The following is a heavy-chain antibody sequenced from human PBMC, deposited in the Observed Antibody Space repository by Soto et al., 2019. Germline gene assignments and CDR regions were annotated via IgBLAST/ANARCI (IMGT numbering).Heavy chain of an antibody. CDR3: ARGFPSSITIFGVPKGWFDP. J-gene: IGHJ5*02. D-gene: IGHD3-3*01. Sequence: QAQLQQWGAGLLKPSETLSLTCAVYGGSFSGYYWSWIRQPPGKGLEWIGEINHSGSTNYNPSLKSRVIISVDASKNQFSLKLSSVTAADTAVYYCARGFPSSITIFGVPKGWFDPWGQGTLVTVSS. V-gene: IGHV4-34*01. CDR1: GGSFSGYY. CDR2: INHSGST.